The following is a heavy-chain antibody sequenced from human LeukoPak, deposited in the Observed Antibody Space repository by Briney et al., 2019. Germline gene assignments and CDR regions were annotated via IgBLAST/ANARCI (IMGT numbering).Heavy chain of an antibody. CDR2: IYPGDSDT. J-gene: IGHJ5*02. Sequence: GESLKISCKGSGYSFASYWIAWVRQMPGKGLEWMGVIYPGDSDTRYSPSFQGQVTISADKTISTASLQWRSLKASDIAIYYCARRSTSSEWFDPWGQGTLVTVSS. D-gene: IGHD6-6*01. CDR1: GYSFASYW. V-gene: IGHV5-51*01. CDR3: ARRSTSSEWFDP.